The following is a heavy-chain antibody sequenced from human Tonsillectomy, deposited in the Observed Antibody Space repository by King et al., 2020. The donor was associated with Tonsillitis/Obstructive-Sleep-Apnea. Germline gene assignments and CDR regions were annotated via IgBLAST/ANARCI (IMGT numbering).Heavy chain of an antibody. CDR3: ARDYALEDRRPFYYYMDV. J-gene: IGHJ6*03. CDR1: GYIFSGYF. V-gene: IGHV1-2*02. Sequence: VQLVQSGAEMKRPGASVEVSCRASGYIFSGYFIHWLRQGPGHGLEWMGCINPNTGGTHSSQKFHGRLTITSDRSSSTVYMELRRLTSDDSGVYFCARDYALEDRRPFYYYMDVWGKGTTVTVSS. D-gene: IGHD1-1*01. CDR2: INPNTGGT.